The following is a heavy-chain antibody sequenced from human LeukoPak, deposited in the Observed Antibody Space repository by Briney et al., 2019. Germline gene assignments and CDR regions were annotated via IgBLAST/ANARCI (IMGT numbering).Heavy chain of an antibody. CDR2: INGGGGST. CDR1: GFTFSNYA. D-gene: IGHD3-22*01. J-gene: IGHJ1*01. Sequence: GGSLRLSCAASGFTFSNYAMNWVRQAPGKGLEWVSSINGGGGSTYYADSVKGRFTISRDNSRNTVSLQMNTLRAEDTAVYYCARGNSYDSSGYPEYFQNWGQGTLVTVSS. CDR3: ARGNSYDSSGYPEYFQN. V-gene: IGHV3-23*01.